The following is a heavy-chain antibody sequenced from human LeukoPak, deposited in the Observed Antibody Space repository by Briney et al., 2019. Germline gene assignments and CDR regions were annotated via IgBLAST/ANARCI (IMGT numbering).Heavy chain of an antibody. J-gene: IGHJ4*02. Sequence: SETLSLTCAVYGGSFSGYYWSWIRQPPGKGLEWIGYIYYSGSTNYNPSLKSRVAISVDTSKNQFSLKLSSVTAADTAVYYCARVKWSYGYVTGYYFDYWGQGTLVTVSS. CDR2: IYYSGST. CDR1: GGSFSGYY. V-gene: IGHV4-59*12. CDR3: ARVKWSYGYVTGYYFDY. D-gene: IGHD5-18*01.